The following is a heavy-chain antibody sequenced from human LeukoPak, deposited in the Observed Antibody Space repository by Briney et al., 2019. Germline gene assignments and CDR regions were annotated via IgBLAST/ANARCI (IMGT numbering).Heavy chain of an antibody. V-gene: IGHV4-39*01. D-gene: IGHD2-2*02. CDR2: IYYSGST. J-gene: IGHJ5*02. CDR3: ARHGCSSTSCYTAWFDP. Sequence: SETLSLTCTVSGGSISSSSYYWGWIRQPPGKGLEWIGSIYYSGSTYYNPSLKSRVTISVDTSKNQFSLKLSSVTAADTAVYYCARHGCSSTSCYTAWFDPWGQGTLVTVSS. CDR1: GGSISSSSYY.